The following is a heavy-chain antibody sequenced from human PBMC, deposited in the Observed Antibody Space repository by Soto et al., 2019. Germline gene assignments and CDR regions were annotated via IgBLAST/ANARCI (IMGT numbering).Heavy chain of an antibody. CDR2: ISYDGSNK. CDR3: ARDRQYSSSWLDY. J-gene: IGHJ4*02. D-gene: IGHD6-13*01. Sequence: QVQLVESGGGVVQPGRSLRLSCAASGFTFSSYAMHWVRQAPGKGLEWVAVISYDGSNKFYADSVKGRFTISRDSSKNTLYLQMNSLRTEDTAVYYCARDRQYSSSWLDYWGQGTLVTVSS. CDR1: GFTFSSYA. V-gene: IGHV3-30-3*01.